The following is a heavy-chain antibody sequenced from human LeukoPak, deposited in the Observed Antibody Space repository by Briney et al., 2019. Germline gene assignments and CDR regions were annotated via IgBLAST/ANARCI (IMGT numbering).Heavy chain of an antibody. V-gene: IGHV4-34*01. Sequence: SETLSLTCAVYGESLSGFYWNWIRQPPGKGLEWIGEINQSGSANYNPSLKSRVTVSVDNFKSHFSLKLTFVTAADTGGYYCARGRSSGSGHLNYWGQGTLVTVSS. D-gene: IGHD6-19*01. CDR2: INQSGSA. CDR1: GESLSGFY. CDR3: ARGRSSGSGHLNY. J-gene: IGHJ4*02.